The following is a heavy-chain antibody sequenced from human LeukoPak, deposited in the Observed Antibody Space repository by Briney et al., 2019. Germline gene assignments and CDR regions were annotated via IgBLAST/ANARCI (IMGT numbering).Heavy chain of an antibody. Sequence: GGSLRLSCAASGFTFCSYAVHWVRQAPGKGREGVAVISYDGSNKYYADSVKGRFTISRDNSKNTLYLQMNSLRAEDTAVYYCARDRPPLRYYYGMDVWGEGTTVTVSS. J-gene: IGHJ6*04. CDR1: GFTFCSYA. CDR3: ARDRPPLRYYYGMDV. V-gene: IGHV3-30*04. CDR2: ISYDGSNK. D-gene: IGHD2-15*01.